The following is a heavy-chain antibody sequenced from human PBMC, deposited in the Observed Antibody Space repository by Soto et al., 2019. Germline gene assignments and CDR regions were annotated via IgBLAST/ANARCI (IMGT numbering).Heavy chain of an antibody. D-gene: IGHD6-19*01. CDR3: AYSSGWYGFDY. V-gene: IGHV3-23*01. CDR1: GFTFSSYA. J-gene: IGHJ4*02. Sequence: GGSLRLSCAASGFTFSSYAMSWVRQAPGKGLEWVSAISGSGGSTYYADSVKGRFTISGDNSKNTLYLQMNSLRAEDTAVYYCAYSSGWYGFDYWGQGTLVTVSS. CDR2: ISGSGGST.